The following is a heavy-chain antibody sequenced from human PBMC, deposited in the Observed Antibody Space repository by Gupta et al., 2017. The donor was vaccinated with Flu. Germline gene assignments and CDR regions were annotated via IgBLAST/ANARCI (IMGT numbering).Heavy chain of an antibody. D-gene: IGHD2/OR15-2a*01. Sequence: EVQLSESGGGLEQPGGSLRLSCVASGFTFSASAMCWVRQAPGKGLEWVSGMSASGGSTYYASSVKGRFSISRDNSKNTLYLQMNSLRVEDTAIYYCTKVRDSTDWRDFDYWGQGTLVTVSS. J-gene: IGHJ4*02. CDR2: MSASGGST. V-gene: IGHV3-23*01. CDR1: GFTFSASA. CDR3: TKVRDSTDWRDFDY.